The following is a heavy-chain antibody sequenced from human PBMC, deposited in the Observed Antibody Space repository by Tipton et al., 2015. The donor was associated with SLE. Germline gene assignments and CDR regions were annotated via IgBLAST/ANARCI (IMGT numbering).Heavy chain of an antibody. CDR2: IYYDGNS. V-gene: IGHV4-59*01. D-gene: IGHD6-19*01. CDR1: GGSIGPYY. Sequence: TLSLTCTVSGGSIGPYYWHWIRQSPGKALEWIGCIYYDGNSNGRGNYNPSLKSRVTMSVDPSKMQFSLKLNSVTAADTAIFYCARAGAVAGPGGPYYLDYWGRGALVTVSS. CDR3: ARAGAVAGPGGPYYLDY. J-gene: IGHJ4*02.